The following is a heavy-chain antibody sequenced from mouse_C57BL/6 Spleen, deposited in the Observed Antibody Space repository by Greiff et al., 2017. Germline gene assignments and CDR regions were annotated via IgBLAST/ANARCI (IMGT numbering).Heavy chain of an antibody. Sequence: VQLQQPGTELVKPGASVKLSCKASGYTFTSYWMHWVKQRPGQGLEWIGNINPSNGGTNYNEKFKSKATLTVDKSSSTACMQLSSLTSEDSAVYYCARLGYGNYDAMDYWGQGTSVTVSS. CDR1: GYTFTSYW. CDR3: ARLGYGNYDAMDY. J-gene: IGHJ4*01. D-gene: IGHD2-1*01. V-gene: IGHV1-53*01. CDR2: INPSNGGT.